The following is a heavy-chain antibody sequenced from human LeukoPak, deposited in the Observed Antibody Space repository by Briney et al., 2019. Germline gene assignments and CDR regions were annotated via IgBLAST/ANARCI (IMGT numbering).Heavy chain of an antibody. CDR1: GFTFGDYA. J-gene: IGHJ4*02. D-gene: IGHD3-22*01. V-gene: IGHV3-49*04. Sequence: PGGSLRLSCTASGFTFGDYATSWVRQAPGKGLEWVGFIRSKAYGGTTEYAASVKGRFTISRDDSKSIAYLQINSLKTEDTAVLYCSRGGKVSYYDNSGYPDYWGQGTLVTVSS. CDR3: SRGGKVSYYDNSGYPDY. CDR2: IRSKAYGGTT.